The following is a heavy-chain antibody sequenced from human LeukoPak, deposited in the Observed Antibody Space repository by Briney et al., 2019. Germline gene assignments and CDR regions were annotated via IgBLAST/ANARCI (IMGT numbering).Heavy chain of an antibody. CDR3: ARDLLASGDY. CDR2: ISSGGSHI. CDR1: GFTFSSYD. J-gene: IGHJ4*02. V-gene: IGHV3-21*01. Sequence: GGSLRLSCAASGFTFSSYDMNWVRQAPGKGLEWVSSISSGGSHIYYADSLKGRFTISRDNAKNSLYLQMNSLRVEDTAVYYCARDLLASGDYWGQGTLATVSS. D-gene: IGHD1-26*01.